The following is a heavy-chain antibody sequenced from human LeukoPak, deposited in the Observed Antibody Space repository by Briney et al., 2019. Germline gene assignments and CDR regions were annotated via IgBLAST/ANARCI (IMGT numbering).Heavy chain of an antibody. V-gene: IGHV3-21*01. CDR2: ISSSSSYI. CDR1: GFTFSSYS. Sequence: GGSLRLSCAASGFTFSSYSMNWVRQAPGKGLEWVSSISSSSSYIYYADSVKGRFTISRDNAKNSLYLQMNSLRAEDTAVYYCARYAEPLWFGDGGWFDPWGQGTLVTVSS. J-gene: IGHJ5*02. CDR3: ARYAEPLWFGDGGWFDP. D-gene: IGHD3-10*01.